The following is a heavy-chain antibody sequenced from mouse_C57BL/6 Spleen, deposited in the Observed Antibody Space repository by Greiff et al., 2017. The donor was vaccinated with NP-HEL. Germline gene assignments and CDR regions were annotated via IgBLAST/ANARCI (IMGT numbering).Heavy chain of an antibody. J-gene: IGHJ3*01. Sequence: VQLQQSGPELVKPGASVKISCKASGYAFSSSWMNWVKQRPGKGLEWIGRIYPGDGDTNYNGKFKGKATLTADKSSSTAYMQLSSLTSEDSAVYFCARSRAGYGYEGGFAYWGQGTLVTVSA. CDR3: ARSRAGYGYEGGFAY. D-gene: IGHD2-2*01. V-gene: IGHV1-82*01. CDR2: IYPGDGDT. CDR1: GYAFSSSW.